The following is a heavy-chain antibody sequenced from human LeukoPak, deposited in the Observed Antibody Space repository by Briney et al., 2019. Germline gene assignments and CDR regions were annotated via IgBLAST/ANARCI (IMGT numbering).Heavy chain of an antibody. CDR2: VYYSGST. Sequence: SETLSLTCTVSGGSITISSYYWGWIRQPPGKGLEWIGYVYYSGSTNYNPSLKSRVTISVDTSKSQFSLKLSSVTAADTAVYYCARVRRDGYNREDCWGQGTLVTVSS. CDR1: GGSITISSYY. J-gene: IGHJ4*02. CDR3: ARVRRDGYNREDC. V-gene: IGHV4-61*05. D-gene: IGHD5-24*01.